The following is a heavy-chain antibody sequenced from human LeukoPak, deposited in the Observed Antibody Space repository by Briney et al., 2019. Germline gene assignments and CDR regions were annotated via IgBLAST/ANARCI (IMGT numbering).Heavy chain of an antibody. CDR1: GFTFSSYS. J-gene: IGHJ4*02. Sequence: GRSLRLSCAASGFTFSSYSMNWVRQAPGKGLEWVSSISSSSSYIYYADSVKGRFTISRDNAKNSLYLQMNSLRAEDTAVYYCARDEIYDSSGYYQFDYWGQGTLVTVSS. CDR3: ARDEIYDSSGYYQFDY. V-gene: IGHV3-21*01. CDR2: ISSSSSYI. D-gene: IGHD3-22*01.